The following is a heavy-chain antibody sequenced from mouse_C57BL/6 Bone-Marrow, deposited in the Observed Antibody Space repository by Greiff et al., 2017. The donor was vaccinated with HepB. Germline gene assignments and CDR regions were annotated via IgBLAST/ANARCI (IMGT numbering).Heavy chain of an antibody. CDR1: GFSFNTYA. D-gene: IGHD1-1*01. Sequence: EVKLVESGGGLVQPKGSLKLSCAASGFSFNTYAMNWVRQAPGKGLEWVARIRSKSNNYATYYADSVKDRFTISRDDSESMLYLQMNNLKTEDTAMYYCVRRNGYYFDYWGQGTTLTVSS. CDR3: VRRNGYYFDY. J-gene: IGHJ2*01. CDR2: IRSKSNNYAT. V-gene: IGHV10-1*01.